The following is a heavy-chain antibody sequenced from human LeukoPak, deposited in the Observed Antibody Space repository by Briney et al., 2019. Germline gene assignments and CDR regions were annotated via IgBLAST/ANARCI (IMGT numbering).Heavy chain of an antibody. CDR3: AREVGYCSGGSCYRYFDY. D-gene: IGHD2-15*01. CDR2: ISSSSSTI. J-gene: IGHJ4*02. V-gene: IGHV3-48*01. Sequence: GGSVRLSCAASGFTFSSYSMNWVRQAPGKGLEWVSYISSSSSTIYYADSVKGRFTISRDNAKNSLYLQMNSLRAEDTAVYYCAREVGYCSGGSCYRYFDYWGQGTLV. CDR1: GFTFSSYS.